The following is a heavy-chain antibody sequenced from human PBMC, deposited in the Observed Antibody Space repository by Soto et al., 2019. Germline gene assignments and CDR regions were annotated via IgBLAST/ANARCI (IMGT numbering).Heavy chain of an antibody. CDR2: IYSGGST. V-gene: IGHV3-66*01. Sequence: EVQLVESGGGLVQPGGSLRLSCAASGFTVSSNYMSWVRQAPGKGLEWVSVIYSGGSTYYADSVKGRFTISRDNSKNTLYLQMNSLRAEDTAVYYCARVKSYYDYIWGSYFIQGYYFDYWGQGTLVTVSS. J-gene: IGHJ4*02. D-gene: IGHD3-16*01. CDR1: GFTVSSNY. CDR3: ARVKSYYDYIWGSYFIQGYYFDY.